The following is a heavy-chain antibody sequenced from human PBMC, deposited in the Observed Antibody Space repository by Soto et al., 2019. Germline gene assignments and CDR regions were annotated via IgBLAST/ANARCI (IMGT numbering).Heavy chain of an antibody. CDR1: GFTFSSYA. D-gene: IGHD6-19*01. CDR3: AKGVSSSAWSASDN. Sequence: EVQLLESGGGWVQPGGSLRLSCAASGFTFSSYAMTWVRQAPGKGLEWVSVISDSDNATYYADSVKGRFTISRDNSKNTLYLQFNSLRAEDTAVYYCAKGVSSSAWSASDNWGQGTLVTVSS. CDR2: ISDSDNAT. J-gene: IGHJ4*02. V-gene: IGHV3-23*01.